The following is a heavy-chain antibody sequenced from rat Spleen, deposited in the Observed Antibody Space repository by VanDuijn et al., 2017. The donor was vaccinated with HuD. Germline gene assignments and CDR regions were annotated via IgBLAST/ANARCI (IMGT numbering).Heavy chain of an antibody. J-gene: IGHJ4*01. D-gene: IGHD1-12*02. Sequence: EVQLVETGGGLVQPGRSLKLSCVASGFTFNRYWMYWVRQAPTKGLEWVASISYDGSSTYYRDSVKGRFTISRDNAKSTLYLQMDSLRSEDTATYYCTRLGVVITSGVMDAWGQGASVTVSS. CDR1: GFTFNRYW. CDR3: TRLGVVITSGVMDA. V-gene: IGHV5-29*01. CDR2: ISYDGSST.